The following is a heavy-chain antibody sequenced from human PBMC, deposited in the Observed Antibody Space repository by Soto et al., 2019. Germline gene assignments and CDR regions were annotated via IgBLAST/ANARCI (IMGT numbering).Heavy chain of an antibody. CDR1: GAFISSGDYF. CDR2: LYYSGTN. V-gene: IGHV4-30-4*01. D-gene: IGHD3-9*01. J-gene: IGHJ6*02. Sequence: SETLSLTCTVSGAFISSGDYFWSWVRQPPGKGLEWIGYLYYSGTNYYSPSLKSRVNISADTSKNQFSRKLSSVTVADTAMYYCARRYFDWPYYGMDVWGQGTTVTVSS. CDR3: ARRYFDWPYYGMDV.